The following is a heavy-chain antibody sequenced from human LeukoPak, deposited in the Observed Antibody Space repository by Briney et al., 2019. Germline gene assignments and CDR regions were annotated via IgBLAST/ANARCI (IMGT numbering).Heavy chain of an antibody. J-gene: IGHJ4*02. Sequence: ESGGSLRLSCAASGFTFSSYSMNWVRQAPGKGLEWVSSISSSSSYIYYADSVKGRFTISRDNAKNSLYLQMNSLRAEDTAVYYCARIAVAGNHFDYWGQGTLVTVSS. D-gene: IGHD6-19*01. CDR1: GFTFSSYS. CDR2: ISSSSSYI. V-gene: IGHV3-21*01. CDR3: ARIAVAGNHFDY.